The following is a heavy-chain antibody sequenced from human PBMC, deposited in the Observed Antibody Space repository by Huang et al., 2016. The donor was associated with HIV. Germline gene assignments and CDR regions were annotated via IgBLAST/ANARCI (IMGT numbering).Heavy chain of an antibody. CDR3: ARTKGEFDF. CDR2: ISGDNGST. J-gene: IGHJ4*02. V-gene: IGHV1-18*04. D-gene: IGHD3-16*01. Sequence: QIHLVQSGPEVKQPGASVKVSCKASCYKFHIDEITWVRPNPGTGLEWMGWISGDNGSTRFAQKFQDRLTMTTDVSTSTAYLELRSLRLDDTAVYYCARTKGEFDFWGQGALVTVSS. CDR1: CYKFHIDE.